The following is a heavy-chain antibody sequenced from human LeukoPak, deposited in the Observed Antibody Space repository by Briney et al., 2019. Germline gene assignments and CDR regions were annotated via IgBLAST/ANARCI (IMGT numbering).Heavy chain of an antibody. D-gene: IGHD2-2*01. V-gene: IGHV1-2*02. CDR2: INPNSGGT. CDR3: AREGRGYCRSTSCLSPGFDY. J-gene: IGHJ4*02. CDR1: GYTFTGYY. Sequence: GASVKVSCKASGYTFTGYYMHWVRQAPGQGLEWMGWINPNSGGTNYAQKFQGRVTMTRDTSISTAYMELSRLRSDDTAVYYCAREGRGYCRSTSCLSPGFDYWGQGTLVTVSS.